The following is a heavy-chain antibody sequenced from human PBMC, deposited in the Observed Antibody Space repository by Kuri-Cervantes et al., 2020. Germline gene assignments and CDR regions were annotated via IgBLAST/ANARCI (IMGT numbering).Heavy chain of an antibody. J-gene: IGHJ6*02. CDR2: IYSGGST. V-gene: IGHV3-66*01. CDR1: GFTVSSNY. D-gene: IGHD3-10*01. Sequence: GGSLRLSCAASGFTVSSNYMSWVRQAPGKGLEWVSVIYSGGSTYYADSVKGRFTISRDNAKNALFLQMSSLRDDDTAVYYCARDKRAFGSGNYNYFYGMDVWGQGTTVTVSS. CDR3: ARDKRAFGSGNYNYFYGMDV.